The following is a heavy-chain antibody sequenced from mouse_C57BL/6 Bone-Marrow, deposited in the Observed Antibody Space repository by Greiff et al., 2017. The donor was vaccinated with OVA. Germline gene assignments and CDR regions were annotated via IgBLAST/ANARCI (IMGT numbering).Heavy chain of an antibody. CDR2: IDPENGDT. J-gene: IGHJ2*01. V-gene: IGHV14-4*01. D-gene: IGHD2-3*01. CDR1: GFTIKDDY. Sequence: VQLQQSGAELVRPGASVKLSCTASGFTIKDDYMHWVKQRPEQGLEWIGWIDPENGDTEYASKFKGKATITADTASNPAYLQLNSLTSDDTAVYCCTDDGYYVDYWGQGTTLTVSS. CDR3: TDDGYYVDY.